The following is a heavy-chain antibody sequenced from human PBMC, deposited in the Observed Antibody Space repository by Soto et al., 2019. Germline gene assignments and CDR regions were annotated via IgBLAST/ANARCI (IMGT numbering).Heavy chain of an antibody. Sequence: SETLSLTCTVSGVSISSYYWSWIRQPPGKGLEWIGYMYYSGSTNYNPSLKSRVTISVDTSKNQFSLNLSSVTAADTAVYYCVRTPLLWGQGTRVTVSS. CDR1: GVSISSYY. V-gene: IGHV4-59*01. J-gene: IGHJ4*02. CDR2: MYYSGST. CDR3: VRTPLL.